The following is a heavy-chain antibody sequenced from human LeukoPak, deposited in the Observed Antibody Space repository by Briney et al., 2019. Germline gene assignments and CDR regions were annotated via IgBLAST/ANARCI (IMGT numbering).Heavy chain of an antibody. CDR3: AKDTSIGKYGTNGVCSPFDY. CDR1: GFTFSRYA. J-gene: IGHJ4*02. D-gene: IGHD2-8*01. CDR2: ISDSGDYT. Sequence: AGGSLRLSCAASGFTFSRYAMSWVRQAPGKGLDWVSAISDSGDYTYYADSVKGRFTISRDNSKNTLYLQMNSLRAEDTAAYYCAKDTSIGKYGTNGVCSPFDYWGQGTLVTVSS. V-gene: IGHV3-23*01.